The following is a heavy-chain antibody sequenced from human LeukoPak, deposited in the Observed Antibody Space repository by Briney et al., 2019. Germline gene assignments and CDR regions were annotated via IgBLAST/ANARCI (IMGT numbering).Heavy chain of an antibody. J-gene: IGHJ4*02. D-gene: IGHD3-3*02. CDR2: IYYSGST. V-gene: IGHV4-39*01. CDR3: ARLRRLAIIDY. CDR1: GGSISSSSYY. Sequence: SETLSLTCTVSGGSISSSSYYWGWIRQPPGKGLEWIGSIYYSGSTYYNPSLKSRVTISVDTSKNQFSLKLSSVTAADTAVYYCARLRRLAIIDYWGQGTLATVSS.